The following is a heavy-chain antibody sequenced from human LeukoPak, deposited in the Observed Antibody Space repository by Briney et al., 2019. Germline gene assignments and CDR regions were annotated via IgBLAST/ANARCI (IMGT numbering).Heavy chain of an antibody. CDR3: ARQERYYGSGSYTYFQH. V-gene: IGHV4-59*08. D-gene: IGHD3-10*01. J-gene: IGHJ1*01. CDR2: IYYSGGT. Sequence: SETLSLTCTVSDGSISRYFWSWIRQPPGKGLEWIGYIYYSGGTNYNPSLKSRVIISVDTSKNQFSLILSSVTAADTAVYYCARQERYYGSGSYTYFQHWGQGTLVTVSS. CDR1: DGSISRYF.